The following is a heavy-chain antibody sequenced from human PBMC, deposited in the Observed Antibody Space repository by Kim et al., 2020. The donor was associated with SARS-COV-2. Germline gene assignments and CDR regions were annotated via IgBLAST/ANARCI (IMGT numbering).Heavy chain of an antibody. CDR1: GGSFSGYY. CDR2: INHSGST. J-gene: IGHJ4*02. D-gene: IGHD4-17*01. V-gene: IGHV4-34*01. Sequence: SETLSLTCAVYGGSFSGYYWSWIRQPPGKGLEWIGEINHSGSTNYNPSLKSRVTISVDTSKNQFSLKLSSVTAADTAVYYCARVYGDYDEEVAVDYWGQGTLVTVSS. CDR3: ARVYGDYDEEVAVDY.